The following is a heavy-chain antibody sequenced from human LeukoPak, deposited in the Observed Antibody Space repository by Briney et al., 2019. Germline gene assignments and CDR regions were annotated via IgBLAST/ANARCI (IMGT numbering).Heavy chain of an antibody. Sequence: GGSLRLSCVASGFTFSGHWMHWVRQIPGKGLMAVSRITPDGNAAAYADSVKGRFTISRDNAKNTLYLEMNSLTAEDTALYHCTRSGYSNGYDYWGQGTLVTVSS. J-gene: IGHJ4*02. CDR3: TRSGYSNGYDY. V-gene: IGHV3-74*03. D-gene: IGHD2-15*01. CDR2: ITPDGNAA. CDR1: GFTFSGHW.